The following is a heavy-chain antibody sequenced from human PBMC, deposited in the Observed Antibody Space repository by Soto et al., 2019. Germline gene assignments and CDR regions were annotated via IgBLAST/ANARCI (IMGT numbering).Heavy chain of an antibody. D-gene: IGHD1-26*01. CDR1: GFTFSSYW. J-gene: IGHJ6*02. CDR2: IKQDGSEK. CDR3: AGLEGSGSYYYYGLDV. V-gene: IGHV3-7*01. Sequence: GGSLRLSCAASGFTFSSYWMSWVRQAPGKGLEWVANIKQDGSEKYYVDSVKGRFTISRDNAKNALYLQMNSLRAEDTAVYYCAGLEGSGSYYYYGLDVWGQGTTVTVSS.